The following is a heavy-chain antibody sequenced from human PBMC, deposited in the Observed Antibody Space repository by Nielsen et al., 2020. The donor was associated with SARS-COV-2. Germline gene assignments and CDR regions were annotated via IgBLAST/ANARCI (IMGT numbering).Heavy chain of an antibody. CDR1: GFTVGSNY. D-gene: IGHD2-21*02. J-gene: IGHJ3*02. CDR3: ATRESGLVTAGDAFNI. Sequence: GESLKISCAVSGFTVGSNYMTWVRQAPGEGLESVSVIHGGGNTYYADSVKGRFTISRHSSNNTLFLQMNSLRAEDTAIYYCATRESGLVTAGDAFNIWGQGTTVTVSS. CDR2: IHGGGNT. V-gene: IGHV3-53*04.